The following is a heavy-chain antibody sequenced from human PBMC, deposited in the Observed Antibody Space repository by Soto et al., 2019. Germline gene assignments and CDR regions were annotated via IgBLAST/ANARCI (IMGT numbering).Heavy chain of an antibody. CDR2: ISGSGGST. D-gene: IGHD3-22*01. CDR1: GFTFSSYA. J-gene: IGHJ4*03. V-gene: IGHV3-23*01. Sequence: PGGSLRLSCAASGFTFSSYAMSWVRQAPGKGLEWVSAISGSGGSTYYADSAKGRFTISRDNSKNTLYLQMNSLRAEDTAVYYCAKDSSGYPGGYFDYWGQGTLVTVSS. CDR3: AKDSSGYPGGYFDY.